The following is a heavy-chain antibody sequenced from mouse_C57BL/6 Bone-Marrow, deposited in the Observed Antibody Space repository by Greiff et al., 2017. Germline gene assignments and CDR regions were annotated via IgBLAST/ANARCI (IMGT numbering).Heavy chain of an antibody. CDR3: AVITTVVAENY. Sequence: QVQLQQSGPELVKPGASVKISCKASGYAFSSSWMNWVKQRPGKGLEWIGRIYPGDGDTNYNGKFKGKATLTADKSSSTAYMQLSSLTSEDSSVYLCAVITTVVAENYWGKGTTLTVSS. J-gene: IGHJ2*01. CDR2: IYPGDGDT. V-gene: IGHV1-82*01. CDR1: GYAFSSSW. D-gene: IGHD1-1*01.